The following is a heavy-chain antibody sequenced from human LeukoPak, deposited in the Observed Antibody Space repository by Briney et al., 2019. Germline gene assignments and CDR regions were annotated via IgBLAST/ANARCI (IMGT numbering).Heavy chain of an antibody. Sequence: PGGSLRLSCVASGFSFGNYAVSWVRQATGKGLQRVSQISGTGGATWYAGFARDRFTISRDNSKKTLYLQMSGLRVEDTAMYYCVKDPRDTYGTNWFVSWGQGTLLIVSS. D-gene: IGHD4-17*01. CDR2: ISGTGGAT. V-gene: IGHV3-23*01. CDR3: VKDPRDTYGTNWFVS. J-gene: IGHJ5*01. CDR1: GFSFGNYA.